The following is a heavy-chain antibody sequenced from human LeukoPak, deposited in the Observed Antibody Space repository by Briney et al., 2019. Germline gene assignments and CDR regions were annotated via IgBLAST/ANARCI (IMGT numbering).Heavy chain of an antibody. CDR2: ISSSSRTI. Sequence: GGSLRLSCAASGFTFSSYSMNWVRQAPGKGLEWVSYISSSSRTIYHSDSVKGRFTISRDNAKNSLYLQMNSLRDEDTAVYYCARDLGGYSGSYSDWGQGTLVTVSP. CDR1: GFTFSSYS. V-gene: IGHV3-48*02. D-gene: IGHD1-26*01. CDR3: ARDLGGYSGSYSD. J-gene: IGHJ4*02.